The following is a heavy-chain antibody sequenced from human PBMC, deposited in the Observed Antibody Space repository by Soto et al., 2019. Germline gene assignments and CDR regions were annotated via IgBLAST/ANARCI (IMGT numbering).Heavy chain of an antibody. D-gene: IGHD6-13*01. V-gene: IGHV5-51*01. Sequence: GESLKISCKGSGYSFTSYWIGWVRQMPGKGLEWMGIIYPGDSDTRYSPSFQGQVTISADKSISTAYLQWSSLKASDTAMYYCARWVPGSSWEEYFQHWGQGTLVTVSS. CDR1: GYSFTSYW. J-gene: IGHJ1*01. CDR3: ARWVPGSSWEEYFQH. CDR2: IYPGDSDT.